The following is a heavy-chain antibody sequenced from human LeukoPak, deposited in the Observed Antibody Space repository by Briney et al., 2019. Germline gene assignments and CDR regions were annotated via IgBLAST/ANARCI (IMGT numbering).Heavy chain of an antibody. CDR2: INHSGST. CDR1: GGSFSGYY. J-gene: IGHJ3*02. D-gene: IGHD3-16*02. V-gene: IGHV4-34*01. Sequence: PSETLSLTCAVYGGSFSGYYWSWIRQPPGKGLEWIGEINHSGSTNYNPSLKSRVTMSVDTSKNQFSLKLSSVTAADTAVYYCARGDTFGGVIVIPTNDAFDIWGQGTMVTVSS. CDR3: ARGDTFGGVIVIPTNDAFDI.